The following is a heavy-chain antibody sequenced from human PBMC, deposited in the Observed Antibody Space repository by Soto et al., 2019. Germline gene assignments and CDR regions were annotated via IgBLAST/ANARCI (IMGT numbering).Heavy chain of an antibody. CDR1: GSRFSNYV. CDR2: IIPIFNST. J-gene: IGHJ4*02. Sequence: ASVKVPCKVSGSRFSNYVISWVRQAPGHGLEWLGRIIPIFNSTKYAQNFQGRVTITADKSTSTASLELSSLRSDDTAVYYCAREGRGKKAGYNGLVSLGYWGQGTLVTVSS. CDR3: AREGRGKKAGYNGLVSLGY. V-gene: IGHV1-69*06. D-gene: IGHD2-2*02.